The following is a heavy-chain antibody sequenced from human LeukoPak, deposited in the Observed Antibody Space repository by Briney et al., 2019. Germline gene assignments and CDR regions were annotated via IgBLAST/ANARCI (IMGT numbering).Heavy chain of an antibody. V-gene: IGHV1-24*01. J-gene: IGHJ5*02. Sequence: ASVKVSCKVSGYTLTELSMHWVRQAPGKGLEWMGGFDPEDGETIYAQKFQGRVTMTTDTSTSTAYMELRSLRSDDTAVYYCARDGLDKSFQGWFDPWGQGTLVTVSS. CDR1: GYTLTELS. CDR2: FDPEDGET. D-gene: IGHD1-26*01. CDR3: ARDGLDKSFQGWFDP.